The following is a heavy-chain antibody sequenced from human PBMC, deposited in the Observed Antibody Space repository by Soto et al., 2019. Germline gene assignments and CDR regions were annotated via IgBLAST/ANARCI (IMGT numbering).Heavy chain of an antibody. CDR2: ISGDGLST. Sequence: LRLSCAGAGSTFTDVTMTWVRQAPGKGREWVSAISGDGLSTYYAGSVKGRFTISRDNSKTTLYLQMNSLRAEDTAVYYCARRPDAFDIWGRGTIVTVSS. V-gene: IGHV3-23*01. CDR1: GSTFTDVT. CDR3: ARRPDAFDI. J-gene: IGHJ3*02.